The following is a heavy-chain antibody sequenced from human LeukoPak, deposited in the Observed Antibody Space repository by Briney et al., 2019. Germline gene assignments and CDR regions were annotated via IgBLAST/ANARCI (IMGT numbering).Heavy chain of an antibody. J-gene: IGHJ4*02. CDR1: GFTFSSYV. CDR3: AKDAAVAGMFRASAY. D-gene: IGHD6-19*01. V-gene: IGHV3-23*01. Sequence: GGSLRLSCAASGFTFSSYVMSLVRQAPGKGMHWVSAITGISGSGGSTYYADSVKGRFTISRDTSKNTLYLQMNSLRAEDTAVYYCAKDAAVAGMFRASAYWGEGTLVTVSS. CDR2: ISGSGGST.